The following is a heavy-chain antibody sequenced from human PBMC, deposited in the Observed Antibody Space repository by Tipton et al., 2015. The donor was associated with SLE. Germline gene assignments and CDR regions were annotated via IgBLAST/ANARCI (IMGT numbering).Heavy chain of an antibody. Sequence: QLVQSGAEVKKPGASVKVSCKASGYTFTDYYIHWVRQAPGQGLEWMGWINPNSGGTMDAQKFQGRVTMTRDTSITTAYMERSSLRSDDTAVYYCARGGYSNGLWGCFQCWGQGTLVTVSS. CDR2: INPNSGGT. CDR1: GYTFTDYY. V-gene: IGHV1-2*02. J-gene: IGHJ1*01. CDR3: ARGGYSNGLWGCFQC. D-gene: IGHD5-18*01.